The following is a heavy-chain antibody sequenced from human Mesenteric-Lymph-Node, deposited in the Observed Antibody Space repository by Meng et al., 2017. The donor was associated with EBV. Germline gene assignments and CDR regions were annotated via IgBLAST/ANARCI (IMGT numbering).Heavy chain of an antibody. V-gene: IGHV4-4*02. D-gene: IGHD5-18*01. Sequence: QVQLQESGPGLVKPSETLSLTCAVSGGSVISNKWWSWVRQPPGKGLEWIGEIYHTGTTIYNTSLKSRVTMSIDKSKDQLSLKLSSVAAADTAVYFCARIGGKDTAMITRWFDPWGQGTLVTVSS. CDR3: ARIGGKDTAMITRWFDP. J-gene: IGHJ5*02. CDR2: IYHTGTT. CDR1: GGSVISNKW.